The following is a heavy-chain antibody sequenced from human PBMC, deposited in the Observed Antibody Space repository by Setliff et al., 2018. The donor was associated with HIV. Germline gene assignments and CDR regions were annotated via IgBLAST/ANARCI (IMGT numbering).Heavy chain of an antibody. CDR2: VNHSGTT. CDR3: ASGITIFGVALNPEFDY. CDR1: GTSFSDYY. V-gene: IGHV4-34*01. D-gene: IGHD3-3*01. Sequence: SGTLSLTCAVYGTSFSDYYWTWIRQPPGKGLEWIGEVNHSGTTNYNTSLKSRVTLSSDTSKNTLSLQMHSLRAEATAVYYCASGITIFGVALNPEFDYWGQGTLVTVSS. J-gene: IGHJ4*02.